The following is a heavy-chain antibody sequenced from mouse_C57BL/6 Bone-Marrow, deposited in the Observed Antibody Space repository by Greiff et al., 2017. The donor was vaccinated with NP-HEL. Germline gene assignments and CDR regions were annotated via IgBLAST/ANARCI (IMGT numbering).Heavy chain of an antibody. CDR2: IYPGSGST. CDR3: ARWPHSY. V-gene: IGHV1-55*01. CDR1: GYTFTSYW. J-gene: IGHJ2*01. Sequence: QVHVKQPGAELVKPGASVKMSCKASGYTFTSYWITWVKQRPGQGLEWIGDIYPGSGSTNYNEKFKSKATLTVDTSSSTAYMQLSSLTSEDSAVYYCARWPHSYWGQGTTRTVSS.